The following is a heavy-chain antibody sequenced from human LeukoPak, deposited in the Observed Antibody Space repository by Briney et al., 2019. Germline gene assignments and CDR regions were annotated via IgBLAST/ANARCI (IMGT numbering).Heavy chain of an antibody. D-gene: IGHD4-11*01. CDR3: ARVDRTTADADAFDI. J-gene: IGHJ3*02. Sequence: SATLSLTCSVSGYSISSGYFWGWLLQPPGKGLEWIGSIWHTGSTYYNPSLNSRVTISIDTSKKYFSLKLSSVTAVDTAVYYCARVDRTTADADAFDIWGQGTMVTVSS. V-gene: IGHV4-38-2*02. CDR2: IWHTGST. CDR1: GYSISSGYF.